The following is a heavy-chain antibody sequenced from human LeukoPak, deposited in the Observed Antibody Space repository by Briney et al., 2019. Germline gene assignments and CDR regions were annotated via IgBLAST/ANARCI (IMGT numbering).Heavy chain of an antibody. CDR1: GFTFSSYS. Sequence: GGSLRLSCAASGFTFSSYSMNWVRQAPGKGLEWVSSLSSSSSYIYYEDSVEGRFIISRDNAKNSLYLQMNSLRAEDTAVYYCARVKAMVVTDFRMDVWGKGTTVTVSS. CDR2: LSSSSSYI. D-gene: IGHD2-21*02. CDR3: ARVKAMVVTDFRMDV. J-gene: IGHJ6*04. V-gene: IGHV3-21*01.